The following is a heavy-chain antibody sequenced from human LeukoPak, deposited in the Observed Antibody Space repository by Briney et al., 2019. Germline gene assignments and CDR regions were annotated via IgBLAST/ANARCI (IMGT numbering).Heavy chain of an antibody. CDR1: GFTFSSYN. CDR2: ISSSSGTI. J-gene: IGHJ4*02. CDR3: ARDGRGLGNCFDY. D-gene: IGHD3-10*01. V-gene: IGHV3-48*01. Sequence: PGGSLRLSCVASGFTFSSYNMNWVRQAPGRGLEWVSYISSSSGTIYYADSVKGRFTISRDNAKNSLYLQMNSLRAEDTAVYYCARDGRGLGNCFDYWGQGTLVTVSS.